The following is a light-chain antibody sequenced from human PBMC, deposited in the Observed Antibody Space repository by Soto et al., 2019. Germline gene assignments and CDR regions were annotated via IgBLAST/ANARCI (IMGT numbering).Light chain of an antibody. CDR3: SSYRASSTTHYV. V-gene: IGLV2-14*03. J-gene: IGLJ1*01. CDR1: SSDVGGYNY. CDR2: DVS. Sequence: QSALTQPASLSGSPGQSITISCTGTSSDVGGYNYVSWYQQHPGKAPKLMIYDVSNRPSGVSNRFSGSKSGNTASLTISGLQAEDEADYYCSSYRASSTTHYVFGTGTQVTVL.